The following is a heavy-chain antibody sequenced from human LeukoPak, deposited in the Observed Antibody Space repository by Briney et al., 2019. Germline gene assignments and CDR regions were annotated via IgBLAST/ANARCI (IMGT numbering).Heavy chain of an antibody. CDR1: GFSFRDYT. V-gene: IGHV3-21*01. CDR3: AKDSPSRTATTEVPVDY. Sequence: PGGSLRLSCAAPGFSFRDYTMNWVRQAPGKGLEWLASISSSSSYIYFANSVRGRFTISRDNAKNSLYLQMNSLRAEDTAVYYCAKDSPSRTATTEVPVDYWGQGTLVTVSS. D-gene: IGHD1/OR15-1a*01. J-gene: IGHJ4*02. CDR2: ISSSSSYI.